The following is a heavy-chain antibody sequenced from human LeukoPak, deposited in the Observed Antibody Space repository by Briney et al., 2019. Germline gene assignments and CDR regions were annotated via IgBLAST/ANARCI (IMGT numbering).Heavy chain of an antibody. J-gene: IGHJ4*02. V-gene: IGHV3-30*04. Sequence: GRSLRLSCAASGFTFNSYAMHWVRQAPGKGLEWVAVISYDGSNKYYADSVKGRFTISRDNSKNTLYLQMNSLRAEDTAVYYCARGPVTYYYGSGSYSYWGQGTLVTVSS. D-gene: IGHD3-10*01. CDR1: GFTFNSYA. CDR3: ARGPVTYYYGSGSYSY. CDR2: ISYDGSNK.